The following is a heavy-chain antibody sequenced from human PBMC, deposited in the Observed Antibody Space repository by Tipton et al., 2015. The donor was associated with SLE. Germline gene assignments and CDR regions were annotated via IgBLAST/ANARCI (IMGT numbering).Heavy chain of an antibody. V-gene: IGHV4-61*08. J-gene: IGHJ4*02. CDR3: ARDLREYGDAHFDY. Sequence: LRLSCTVPGGSISSGGYYWSWIRQHPGKGLEWIGYIYYSGSTNYNPSLKSRVTISVDTSKNQFSLKLSSVTAADTAVYYCARDLREYGDAHFDYWGQGTLVTVSS. CDR2: IYYSGST. CDR1: GGSISSGGYY. D-gene: IGHD4-17*01.